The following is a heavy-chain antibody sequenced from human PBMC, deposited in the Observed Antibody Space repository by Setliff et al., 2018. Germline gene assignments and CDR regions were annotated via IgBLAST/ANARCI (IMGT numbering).Heavy chain of an antibody. D-gene: IGHD2-8*01. CDR3: LRLVRYCTKIACQATSGDEV. V-gene: IGHV1-18*01. CDR1: GYSFSDSA. Sequence: ASVKVSCKTSGYSFSDSAVNWVRQAPGQGLEWVGWISPYNGKTYSAQKFQDRVTLTTHTSTNMGYLELRDLRSDDTAVYYCLRLVRYCTKIACQATSGDEVWGLGTLVTVSS. J-gene: IGHJ4*02. CDR2: ISPYNGKT.